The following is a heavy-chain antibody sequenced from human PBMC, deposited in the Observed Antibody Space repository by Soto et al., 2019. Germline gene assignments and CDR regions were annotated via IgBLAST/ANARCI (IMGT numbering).Heavy chain of an antibody. Sequence: EVQLVESGGGLVQPGGSLRLSCAASGFTFSDHYMDWVRQAPGKGLEWVGRTRNKANSYTTEYAASVKGRFTISRDDSKNSLYLQMNSLKTEDTAVYYYARGAMYYDFWSGYYTGRSHFDYWGQGTLVTVSS. D-gene: IGHD3-3*01. CDR1: GFTFSDHY. V-gene: IGHV3-72*01. CDR2: TRNKANSYTT. J-gene: IGHJ4*02. CDR3: ARGAMYYDFWSGYYTGRSHFDY.